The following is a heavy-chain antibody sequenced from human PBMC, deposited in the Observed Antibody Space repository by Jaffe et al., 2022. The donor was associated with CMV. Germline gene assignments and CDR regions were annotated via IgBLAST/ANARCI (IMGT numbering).Heavy chain of an antibody. D-gene: IGHD6-19*01. CDR2: VSYSGRT. CDR3: VRHRRAVVAVTGTRSWFDP. CDR1: GGSINTPSFH. J-gene: IGHJ5*02. Sequence: QLQLQESGPGLVRPSETLSLTCNVSGGSINTPSFHWGWIRQPPGEGLDWIGSVSYSGRTYDNPSLQSRVTMSIDTSKNVFSLKLRSVTAADTAVYYCVRHRRAVVAVTGTRSWFDPWGQGTLVTVSS. V-gene: IGHV4-39*01.